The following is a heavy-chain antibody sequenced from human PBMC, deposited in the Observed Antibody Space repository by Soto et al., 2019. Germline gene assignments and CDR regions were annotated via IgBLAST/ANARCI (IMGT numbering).Heavy chain of an antibody. D-gene: IGHD6-19*01. J-gene: IGHJ6*02. CDR2: IYPGDSDT. CDR3: ARATGIAVAGDYYYDGMDV. CDR1: GYSFTSYW. Sequence: GESLKISCKGSGYSFTSYWIGWVRQMPGKGLEWMGIIYPGDSDTRYSPSFQGQVTISADKSISTAYLQWSSLKASDTAMYYCARATGIAVAGDYYYDGMDVWGQGTTVT. V-gene: IGHV5-51*01.